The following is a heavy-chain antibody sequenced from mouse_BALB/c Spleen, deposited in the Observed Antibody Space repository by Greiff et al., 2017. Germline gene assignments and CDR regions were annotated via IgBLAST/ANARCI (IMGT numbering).Heavy chain of an antibody. D-gene: IGHD4-1*01. CDR1: GYTFTSYW. Sequence: QVQLQQSGAELVKPGASVKMSCKASGYTFTSYWMHWVKQRPGQGLEWIGVIDPSDSYTSYNQKFKGKATLTVDTSSSTAYMQLSSLTSEDSAVYYCTVGRRYFDYWGQGTTLTVSS. J-gene: IGHJ2*01. CDR2: IDPSDSYT. V-gene: IGHV1S127*01. CDR3: TVGRRYFDY.